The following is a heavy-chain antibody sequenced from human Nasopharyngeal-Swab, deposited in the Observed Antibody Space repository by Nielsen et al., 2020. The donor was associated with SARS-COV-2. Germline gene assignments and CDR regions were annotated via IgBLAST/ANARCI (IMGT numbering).Heavy chain of an antibody. CDR1: GFTFSSYG. J-gene: IGHJ5*02. V-gene: IGHV3-21*01. Sequence: GESLKISCAASGFTFSSYGMHWVRQAPGKGLEWVSSISSSSSYIYYADSVKGRFTISRDNAKNSLYLQMNSLRAEDTAVYYCARDREELRYFDWLPSNWFDPWGQGTLVTVSS. CDR2: ISSSSSYI. D-gene: IGHD3-9*01. CDR3: ARDREELRYFDWLPSNWFDP.